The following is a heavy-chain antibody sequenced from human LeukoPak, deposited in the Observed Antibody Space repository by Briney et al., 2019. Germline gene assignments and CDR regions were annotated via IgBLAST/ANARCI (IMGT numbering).Heavy chain of an antibody. CDR2: IYYTGSR. D-gene: IGHD3-10*01. V-gene: IGHV4-4*02. Sequence: PSETLSLTCVVSGASISSSDWWSWVRQSPGKGLEWIGEIYYTGSRNYNPSLKSRVAMSVDTSKNQFSLELTSVTAADTAVYYCARDYYGYGYYYYGMDVWGQGTTVTVSS. CDR3: ARDYYGYGYYYYGMDV. CDR1: GASISSSDW. J-gene: IGHJ6*02.